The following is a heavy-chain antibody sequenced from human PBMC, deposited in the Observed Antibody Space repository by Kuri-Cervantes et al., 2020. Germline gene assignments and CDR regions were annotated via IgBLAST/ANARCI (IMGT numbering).Heavy chain of an antibody. CDR1: GFTFSSYG. D-gene: IGHD3-22*01. CDR2: IRYDEINK. Sequence: GESLKISCAASGFTFSSYGMHWVRQAPGKGLEWVAFIRYDEINKYYADSVKGRFTISRDNFKNTLYLQMNSLRAEDTAVYYCAIDDSSGYRGDYWGQGTLVTVSS. J-gene: IGHJ4*02. CDR3: AIDDSSGYRGDY. V-gene: IGHV3-30*02.